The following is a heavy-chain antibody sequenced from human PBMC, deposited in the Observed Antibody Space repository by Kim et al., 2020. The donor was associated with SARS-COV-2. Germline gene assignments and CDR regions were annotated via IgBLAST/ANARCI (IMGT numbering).Heavy chain of an antibody. CDR2: VIPEFAVS. J-gene: IGHJ6*02. Sequence: SVKVSCKASGGSFRKYAISWVRQAPGQGLEWMGGVIPEFAVSNYAQKFQDRVAITADESTSTAYMELYGLTSEDTAVYYCTRGSKPQITMDIWGQGT. CDR1: GGSFRKYA. V-gene: IGHV1-69*13. CDR3: TRGSKPQITMDI.